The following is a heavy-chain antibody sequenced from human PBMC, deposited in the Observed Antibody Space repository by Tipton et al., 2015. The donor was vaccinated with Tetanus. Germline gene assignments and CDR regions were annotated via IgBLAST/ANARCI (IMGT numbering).Heavy chain of an antibody. Sequence: SLRLSCAASGFIFNSYGIHWVRQAPGKGLEWVAVSWYDGTDKYYADSVKGRFTISRDNSKNTLYLQMNSLRAEDTALYYCAREADCSGGSCFSGDFDNWGQGTQVTVSS. V-gene: IGHV3-33*01. CDR1: GFIFNSYG. D-gene: IGHD2-15*01. CDR3: AREADCSGGSCFSGDFDN. J-gene: IGHJ4*02. CDR2: SWYDGTDK.